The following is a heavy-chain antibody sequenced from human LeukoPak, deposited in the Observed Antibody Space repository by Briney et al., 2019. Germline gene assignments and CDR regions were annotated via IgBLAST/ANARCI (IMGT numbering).Heavy chain of an antibody. CDR1: GFTVSSNY. CDR2: IYSGGIT. V-gene: IGHV3-53*01. J-gene: IGHJ5*01. D-gene: IGHD1-26*01. Sequence: SGGSLRLSCAASGFTVSSNYMSWVRQSPGKGLEWVSVIYSGGITYYADSVKGRFTISRDNSKNTLYLQMNSLRAEDTAVYYCARDRQEQHQVGSGNRLYNWFDSWGQGTLVTVSS. CDR3: ARDRQEQHQVGSGNRLYNWFDS.